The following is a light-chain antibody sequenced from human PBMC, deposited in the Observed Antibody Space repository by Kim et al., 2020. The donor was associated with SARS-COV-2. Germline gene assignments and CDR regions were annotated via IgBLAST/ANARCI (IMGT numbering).Light chain of an antibody. V-gene: IGKV3-11*01. CDR1: QSVSTY. CDR3: QQRSNWPPALT. Sequence: PGKRATLSCRASQSVSTYLAWYQQKPGQAPRLLIYDASNRATGIPDRFSGSGSGTDFTLTISSLESEDFAVYYCQQRSNWPPALTFGGGTKVDIK. J-gene: IGKJ4*01. CDR2: DAS.